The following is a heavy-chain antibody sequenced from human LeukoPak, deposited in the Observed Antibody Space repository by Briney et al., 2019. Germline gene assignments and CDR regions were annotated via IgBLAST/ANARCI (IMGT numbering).Heavy chain of an antibody. CDR1: GFTFGSYG. CDR3: ANTGPSAAINYYNYYGMDV. CDR2: ISYDGSNK. D-gene: IGHD2-2*01. Sequence: GGSLRLSCAASGFTFGSYGMHWVRQAPGKGLEWVAVISYDGSNKYYADSVKGRFTISRDNSKNTLYLQMSSLRAEDTAVYYCANTGPSAAINYYNYYGMDVWGQGTTVTVSS. V-gene: IGHV3-30*18. J-gene: IGHJ6*02.